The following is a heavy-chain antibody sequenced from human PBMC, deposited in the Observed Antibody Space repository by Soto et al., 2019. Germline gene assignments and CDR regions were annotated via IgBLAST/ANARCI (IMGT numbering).Heavy chain of an antibody. CDR3: ARPPTTNLDAFEI. CDR2: IYYIGTT. V-gene: IGHV4-30-4*08. J-gene: IGHJ3*02. Sequence: QVQLQESGPGLVKPSQTLSLTCTVSGDSITSAAYYWTWIRQLPGKGLEWIGYIYYIGTTYYNPSLESRVTISGDTSKNQFSLKLNSVTAADTAVYYCARPPTTNLDAFEIWGQGTMVTVSS. D-gene: IGHD2-8*01. CDR1: GDSITSAAYY.